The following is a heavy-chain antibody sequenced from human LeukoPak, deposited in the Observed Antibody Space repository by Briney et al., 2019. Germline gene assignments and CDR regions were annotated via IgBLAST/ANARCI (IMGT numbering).Heavy chain of an antibody. CDR3: AREDILTGYYDY. J-gene: IGHJ4*02. Sequence: PSETLSLTCTVSGGSISGSSYYWGWIRQPPGKGLEWIGSIYYSGSTYYNPSLKSRVTISVDTSKNQFSLKLSSVTAADTAVYYCAREDILTGYYDYWGQGTLVTVSS. CDR1: GGSISGSSYY. CDR2: IYYSGST. D-gene: IGHD3-9*01. V-gene: IGHV4-39*07.